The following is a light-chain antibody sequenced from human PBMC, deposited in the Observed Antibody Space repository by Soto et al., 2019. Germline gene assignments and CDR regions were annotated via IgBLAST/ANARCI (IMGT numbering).Light chain of an antibody. CDR3: QQYGSSPRT. Sequence: ESVLTQSPGTLSLSPGERATLSCRASQSVTSSYLAWYQQKPGQAPRLLIYGASSRATGIPDRFSGSGSGTYFTLTISGLEPEDFAVYYCQQYGSSPRTFGQGTKVEIK. CDR2: GAS. V-gene: IGKV3-20*01. J-gene: IGKJ1*01. CDR1: QSVTSSY.